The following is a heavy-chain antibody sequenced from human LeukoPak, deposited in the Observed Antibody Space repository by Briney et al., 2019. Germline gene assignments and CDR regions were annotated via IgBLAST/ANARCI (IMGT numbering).Heavy chain of an antibody. Sequence: GGSLRLSCAASGFTFSSYAMSWVRQAPGKGLEWVGPIKSKTDGGTTDYAAPVKGRFTISRDDSKNTLYLQMNSLKTEDTAVYYCTTSRIFSSYGMDVWGQGTTVTVSS. D-gene: IGHD3-9*01. V-gene: IGHV3-15*01. J-gene: IGHJ6*02. CDR2: IKSKTDGGTT. CDR3: TTSRIFSSYGMDV. CDR1: GFTFSSYA.